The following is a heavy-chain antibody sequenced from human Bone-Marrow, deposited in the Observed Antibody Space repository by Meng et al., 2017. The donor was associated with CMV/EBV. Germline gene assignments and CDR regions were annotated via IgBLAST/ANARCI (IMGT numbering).Heavy chain of an antibody. CDR3: ARRGNSYAFDI. J-gene: IGHJ3*02. CDR2: ITSNGGNT. CDR1: GFSFSTSP. D-gene: IGHD1/OR15-1a*01. V-gene: IGHV3-64*02. Sequence: GESLKISCAASGFSFSTSPMHWVRQAPGKGLEYVSAITSNGGNTYYADSVKGRFTISRDNSKNTLYLQMGSLRAEDMAVYYCARRGNSYAFDIWGQGTMVTASS.